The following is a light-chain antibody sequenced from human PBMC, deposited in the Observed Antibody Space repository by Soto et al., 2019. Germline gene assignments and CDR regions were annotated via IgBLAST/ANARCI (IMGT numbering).Light chain of an antibody. CDR1: RGISSY. V-gene: IGKV1-9*01. J-gene: IGKJ5*01. CDR3: QQLNDYPIT. Sequence: IRLTQSPSSLSASVGDRVTITCRASRGISSYLGWYQQKPGRAPKLLVYAASTLRSGVPSRFSGSGSGTDFTLTISSLQPEDFGTYYCQQLNDYPITFGQGTRLEIK. CDR2: AAS.